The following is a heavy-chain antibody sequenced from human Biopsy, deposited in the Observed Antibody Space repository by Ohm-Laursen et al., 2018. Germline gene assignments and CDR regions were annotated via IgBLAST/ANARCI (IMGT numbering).Heavy chain of an antibody. Sequence: SDTLSLTCTVSGGAISSYYWTWIRQPPGKGLEWIGDVYYSGSTNRNPSLKSRVTILVDTSKNQFSVKLNSVTAADTAVYYCGRREVVITHDAFDTWGQGTMVTVSS. V-gene: IGHV4-59*08. D-gene: IGHD3-22*01. CDR1: GGAISSYY. CDR2: VYYSGST. J-gene: IGHJ3*02. CDR3: GRREVVITHDAFDT.